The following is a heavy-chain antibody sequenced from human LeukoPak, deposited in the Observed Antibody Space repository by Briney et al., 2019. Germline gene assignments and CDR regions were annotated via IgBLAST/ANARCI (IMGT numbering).Heavy chain of an antibody. Sequence: GASVKVSCKASGGTFSSYAISWVRQAPGQGLEWMGRIIPILGIANYAQKFQGRVTITADKSTSTAYMELYSLRSEVTAVYYCARDGGDGYADYWGQGTLVTVSS. V-gene: IGHV1-69*04. CDR1: GGTFSSYA. J-gene: IGHJ4*02. D-gene: IGHD5-12*01. CDR2: IIPILGIA. CDR3: ARDGGDGYADY.